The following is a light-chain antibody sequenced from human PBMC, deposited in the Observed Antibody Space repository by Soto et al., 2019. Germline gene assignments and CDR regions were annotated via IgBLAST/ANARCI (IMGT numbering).Light chain of an antibody. Sequence: EIVMTQFPATLSVSPGERATLSCRASHSVSSNLAWYQQKPGQAPRLLIYGAFTRATGIPDRFSGSGSGTEFTLTISRLQSEDFAVYHCQQYNNWPRTFGQGTKVEIK. V-gene: IGKV3D-15*01. CDR2: GAF. J-gene: IGKJ1*01. CDR3: QQYNNWPRT. CDR1: HSVSSN.